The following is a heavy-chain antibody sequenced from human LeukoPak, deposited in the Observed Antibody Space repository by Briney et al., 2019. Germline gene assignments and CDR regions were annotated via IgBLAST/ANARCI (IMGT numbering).Heavy chain of an antibody. CDR1: GFTFSSYA. Sequence: PGGSLRLSCAASGFTFSSYAMSWVRQAPGKGLEWVSAISGSGGSTYYADSVKGRFTISRDNSKNTLYLQMNSLRAEDTAVCYCAKDFSGSPYYFDYWGQGTLVTVSS. CDR3: AKDFSGSPYYFDY. J-gene: IGHJ4*02. CDR2: ISGSGGST. V-gene: IGHV3-23*01. D-gene: IGHD1-26*01.